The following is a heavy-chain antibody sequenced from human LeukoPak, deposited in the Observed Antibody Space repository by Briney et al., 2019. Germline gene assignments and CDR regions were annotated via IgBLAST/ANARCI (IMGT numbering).Heavy chain of an antibody. D-gene: IGHD2/OR15-2a*01. CDR1: GYTFTSYA. V-gene: IGHV1-3*01. Sequence: GASVKVSCTASGYTFTSYAMHWVRQAPGQRLEWMGWTNAGNGNTKYSQKFQGRVTITRDTSASTAYMELSSLRSEDTAVYYCAIGTLDFDYWGQGTLVTVSS. J-gene: IGHJ4*02. CDR3: AIGTLDFDY. CDR2: TNAGNGNT.